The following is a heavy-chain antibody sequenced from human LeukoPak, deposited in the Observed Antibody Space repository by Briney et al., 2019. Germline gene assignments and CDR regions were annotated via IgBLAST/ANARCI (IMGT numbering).Heavy chain of an antibody. CDR1: GVTFSSYG. Sequence: GRSLRLSCAASGVTFSSYGMHWVRQAPGKGLEWVAVISNDGSNKYYADSVKGRFTISRDNSKNTLYLQMNSLRAEDTAVYYCAKDLTGVNYCLDQWGQGTLVTVSS. CDR3: AKDLTGVNYCLDQ. V-gene: IGHV3-30*18. D-gene: IGHD1-7*01. J-gene: IGHJ4*02. CDR2: ISNDGSNK.